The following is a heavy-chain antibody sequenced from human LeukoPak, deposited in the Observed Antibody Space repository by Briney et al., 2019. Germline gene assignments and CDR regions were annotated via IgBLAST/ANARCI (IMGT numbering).Heavy chain of an antibody. J-gene: IGHJ5*02. CDR3: ARGGYYGSGNDFRFDP. V-gene: IGHV4-39*06. Sequence: PSETLSLTCSVSGGSISSSSYYWGWIRQPPGKGLEWIGSIHDSGSTYYNQTLKSRVTISVDTSKNQFALKLSSVTAADTAVYYCARGGYYGSGNDFRFDPWGQGTLVTVSS. CDR2: IHDSGST. CDR1: GGSISSSSYY. D-gene: IGHD3-10*01.